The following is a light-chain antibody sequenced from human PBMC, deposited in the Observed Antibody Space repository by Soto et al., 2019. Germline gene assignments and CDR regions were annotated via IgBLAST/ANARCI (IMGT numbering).Light chain of an antibody. V-gene: IGKV1-27*01. CDR2: GAS. J-gene: IGKJ5*01. CDR1: KDSNTY. CDR3: MQYTRGPRT. Sequence: IQMTQSPSSLSASVGGRVTITCPASKDSNTYLTWYQQGAGKAPKRLIYGASKRESGVPSRFRGSGSGTNFTLKISRVEAEDVGIYYCMQYTRGPRTFGQGTRLEIK.